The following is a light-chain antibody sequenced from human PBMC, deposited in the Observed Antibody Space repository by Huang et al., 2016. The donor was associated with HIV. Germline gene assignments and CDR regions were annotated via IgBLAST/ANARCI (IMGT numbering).Light chain of an antibody. Sequence: EIVVTQSPATLSLSPGERAILFCRASQRVSSNLAWYQQKPGQAPRLLIYGASSRAGGVPPRFSGRGSVTEFALTISSLQSEDFAVYYCQQYNNWPGFTFGPGTKVDIK. CDR3: QQYNNWPGFT. V-gene: IGKV3-15*01. CDR2: GAS. J-gene: IGKJ3*01. CDR1: QRVSSN.